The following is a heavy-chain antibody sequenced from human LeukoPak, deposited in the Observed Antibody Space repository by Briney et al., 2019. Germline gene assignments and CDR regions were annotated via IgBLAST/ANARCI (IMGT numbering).Heavy chain of an antibody. Sequence: PGGSLRLSCAASGFTFSSYSMNWVRQAPGKGLEWVSVIYSGGSTYYADSVKGRFTISRDNSKNTLYLQMNSLRAEDTAVYYCARADYGDYRTEGLTFDYWGQGTLVTVSS. J-gene: IGHJ4*02. CDR1: GFTFSSYS. D-gene: IGHD4-17*01. V-gene: IGHV3-66*01. CDR2: IYSGGST. CDR3: ARADYGDYRTEGLTFDY.